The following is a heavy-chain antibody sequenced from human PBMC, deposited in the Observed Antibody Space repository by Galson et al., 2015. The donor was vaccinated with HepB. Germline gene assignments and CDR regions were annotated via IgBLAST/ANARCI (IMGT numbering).Heavy chain of an antibody. CDR3: AKDRRFLEWLLYGGVDY. CDR1: GFTFSSYG. V-gene: IGHV3-30*18. CDR2: ISYDGSNK. D-gene: IGHD3-3*01. Sequence: SLRLSCAASGFTFSSYGMHWVRQAPGKGLEWVAVISYDGSNKYYADSVKGRFTISRDNSKNTLYLQMNSLRAEDTAVYYCAKDRRFLEWLLYGGVDYWGQGTLVTVSS. J-gene: IGHJ4*02.